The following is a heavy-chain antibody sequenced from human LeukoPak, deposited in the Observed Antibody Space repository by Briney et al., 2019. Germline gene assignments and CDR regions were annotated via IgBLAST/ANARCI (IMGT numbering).Heavy chain of an antibody. CDR3: ARGVRLLWFRDSSPWFAP. Sequence: ASVKVSCKASGYTFTDFFTHWVRQAPGQGHEWMGWINPNSSGTNYAQKFQGRVTMTLDTSISTAYMELSRLRSDDSAVYYRARGVRLLWFRDSSPWFAPWGQGTLVTVSS. D-gene: IGHD3-10*01. CDR2: INPNSSGT. CDR1: GYTFTDFF. J-gene: IGHJ5*02. V-gene: IGHV1-2*02.